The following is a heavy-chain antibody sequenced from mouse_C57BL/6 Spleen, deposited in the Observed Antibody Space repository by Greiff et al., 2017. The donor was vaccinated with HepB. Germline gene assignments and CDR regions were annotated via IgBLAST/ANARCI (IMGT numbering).Heavy chain of an antibody. CDR1: GYTFTGYW. J-gene: IGHJ4*01. CDR2: IDPNSGGT. D-gene: IGHD1-1*01. CDR3: ARGDGSSPYYAMDY. V-gene: IGHV1-72*01. Sequence: QVQLQQPGAELVKPGASVKLSCKASGYTFTGYWMHWVKQRPGRGLEWIGRIDPNSGGTKYNEKFKSKATLTVDKPSSTAYMQLSSLTSEDSAVYYCARGDGSSPYYAMDYWGHGTSVTVSS.